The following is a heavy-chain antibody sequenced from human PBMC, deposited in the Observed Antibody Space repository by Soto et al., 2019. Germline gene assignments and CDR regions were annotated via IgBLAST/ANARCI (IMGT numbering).Heavy chain of an antibody. CDR1: GYPFTSYG. CDR2: ISAYNGNT. Sequence: QVQLVQSGAEVKKPGASVKVSCKASGYPFTSYGISWVRQAPGQGLEWMGWISAYNGNTNYAQKLQGRVTMTTDTATSTAYMERRSLRSDDTAVYYCARVKDSSGWYVVDYWGQGTLVTVSS. V-gene: IGHV1-18*01. D-gene: IGHD6-19*01. J-gene: IGHJ4*02. CDR3: ARVKDSSGWYVVDY.